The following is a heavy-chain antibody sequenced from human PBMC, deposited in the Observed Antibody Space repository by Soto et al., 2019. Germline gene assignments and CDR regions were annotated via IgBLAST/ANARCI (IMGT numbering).Heavy chain of an antibody. V-gene: IGHV4-39*01. CDR1: GGSISSSSYY. D-gene: IGHD2-8*01. Sequence: QLQLQESGPGLVKPSETLSLTCTVSGGSISSSSYYWGWIRQPPGKGLEWIGSIYYSGSTYYNPSLKSRVTISVDTSKNQFSLKLSSVTAADTAVYYCARRYCTNGVCYQSFDYWGQGTLVTVSS. J-gene: IGHJ4*02. CDR2: IYYSGST. CDR3: ARRYCTNGVCYQSFDY.